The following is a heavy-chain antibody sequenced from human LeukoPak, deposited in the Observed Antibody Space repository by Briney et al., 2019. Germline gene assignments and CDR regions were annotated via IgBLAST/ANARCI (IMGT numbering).Heavy chain of an antibody. J-gene: IGHJ5*02. CDR2: IYSGGST. D-gene: IGHD4-17*01. CDR1: GFTFSSYW. CDR3: AKEKETTAPYNWFDP. V-gene: IGHV3-66*01. Sequence: PGGSLRLSCAASGFTFSSYWMHWVRQAPGKGLEWVSVIYSGGSTYYADSVKGRFTISRDNSKNTLYLQMNSLRAEDTAIYYCAKEKETTAPYNWFDPWGQGTLVTVSS.